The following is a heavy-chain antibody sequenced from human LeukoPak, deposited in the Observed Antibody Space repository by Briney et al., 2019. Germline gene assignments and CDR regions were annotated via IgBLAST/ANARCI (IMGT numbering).Heavy chain of an antibody. V-gene: IGHV3-21*01. CDR1: GFTFSSYS. CDR2: ISSSSSYI. Sequence: PGGSLRLSCAASGFTFSSYSMNWVRQAPGKGLEWVSSISSSSSYIYYADSVKGRFTISRDNAKNSLYLQMNSLRAEDTAVYYCARDSLCSTSCYKRPENYYGMDVWGQGTTVTVSS. D-gene: IGHD2-2*02. CDR3: ARDSLCSTSCYKRPENYYGMDV. J-gene: IGHJ6*02.